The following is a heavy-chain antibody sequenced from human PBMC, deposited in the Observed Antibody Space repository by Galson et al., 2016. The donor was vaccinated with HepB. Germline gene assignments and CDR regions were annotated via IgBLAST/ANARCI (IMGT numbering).Heavy chain of an antibody. CDR2: IWYDGSNK. J-gene: IGHJ4*02. CDR3: VRELYGDFVPYYFEY. Sequence: SLRLSCATSGFTLSYYGMHWVRQAPGKGLEWVAVIWYDGSNKYYADSVKGRFTISRDNYKKTLYLQMNSLRAEDTAVYYCVRELYGDFVPYYFEYWGQGTLVTVSS. V-gene: IGHV3-33*01. CDR1: GFTLSYYG. D-gene: IGHD4-17*01.